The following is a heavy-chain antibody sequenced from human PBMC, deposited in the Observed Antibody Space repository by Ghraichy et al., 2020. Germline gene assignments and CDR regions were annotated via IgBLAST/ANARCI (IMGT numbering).Heavy chain of an antibody. Sequence: GGSPRLSCAASGLPVSANYMSWVRQAPGKGLDWVSGIYSGGTTYYADSVKGRFTISRDNSKNMLFLQMNSLRTEDTAVYYCARDSRITRAFDIWGRGTMVTVSS. CDR2: IYSGGTT. V-gene: IGHV3-53*01. CDR3: ARDSRITRAFDI. J-gene: IGHJ3*02. D-gene: IGHD1-20*01. CDR1: GLPVSANY.